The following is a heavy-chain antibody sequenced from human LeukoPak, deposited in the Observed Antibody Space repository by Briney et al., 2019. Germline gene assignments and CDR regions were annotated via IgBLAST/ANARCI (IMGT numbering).Heavy chain of an antibody. D-gene: IGHD4-11*01. Sequence: GGSLRLSCAASGFTFSSYWMHWVRQAPGKGLEWVSRINTDGSTTNYADSVKGRFTISRDNAKNSLYLQMNSLRAEDTAVYYCASAVTTRKPFDYWGQGTLVTVSS. V-gene: IGHV3-74*01. CDR3: ASAVTTRKPFDY. CDR1: GFTFSSYW. CDR2: INTDGSTT. J-gene: IGHJ4*02.